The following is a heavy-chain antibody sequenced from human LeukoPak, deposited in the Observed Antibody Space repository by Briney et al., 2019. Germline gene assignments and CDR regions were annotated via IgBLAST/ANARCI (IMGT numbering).Heavy chain of an antibody. J-gene: IGHJ4*02. CDR3: ASRKLGNDY. CDR1: GGSVSDYY. Sequence: AETLSLTCTVSGGSVSDYYWSWIRQSPGKGLEWIGYIYYTGTSYNPSLKSRVTISADTSKNQFSLNLSSVTAADTAVYYCASRKLGNDYWGQGTLVTVSS. CDR2: IYYTGT. V-gene: IGHV4-59*02. D-gene: IGHD7-27*01.